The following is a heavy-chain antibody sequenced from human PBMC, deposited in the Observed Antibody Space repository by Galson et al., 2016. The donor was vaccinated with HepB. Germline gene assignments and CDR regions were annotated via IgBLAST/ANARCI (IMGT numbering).Heavy chain of an antibody. J-gene: IGHJ4*02. V-gene: IGHV3-23*01. D-gene: IGHD3-10*01. CDR1: GFSFSTSG. CDR2: ITGSGGTT. Sequence: SLRLSCAASGFSFSTSGMSWVRQTPGRGLEWVSGITGSGGTTHYADSVKGRFTISRDNSNNTLYLYMKSRSAGDTAVYYCGKHRGFDYWGQGDLVTVSS. CDR3: GKHRGFDY.